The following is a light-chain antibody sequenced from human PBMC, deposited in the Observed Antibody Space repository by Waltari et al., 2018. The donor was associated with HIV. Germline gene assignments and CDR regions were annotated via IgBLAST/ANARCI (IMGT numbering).Light chain of an antibody. V-gene: IGLV1-47*01. CDR3: VAWDDSLRGVL. CDR2: RND. J-gene: IGLJ2*01. Sequence: SVLTQPPSASGTPGQRVTISCSGNTPNLGSNYFFWYQHRPGTAPKLLIHRNDQRPSGVPDRFSASTSGTSASLAISGLRSEDEADYYCVAWDDSLRGVLFGGGTKVAVL. CDR1: TPNLGSNY.